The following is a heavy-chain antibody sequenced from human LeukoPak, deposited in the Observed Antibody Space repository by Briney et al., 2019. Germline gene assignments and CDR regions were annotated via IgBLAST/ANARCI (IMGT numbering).Heavy chain of an antibody. D-gene: IGHD3-3*01. CDR2: ISYDGSKK. Sequence: PGRSLRLSCAASGFTFSSYGMHWVRQAPGKGLEWVAVISYDGSKKYYADSVKGRFTISRDNSKNTLYLQMNSLSAEDTAVYYCAKDLYDFWSGYDRSWGQGTLATVSS. CDR3: AKDLYDFWSGYDRS. J-gene: IGHJ4*02. V-gene: IGHV3-30*18. CDR1: GFTFSSYG.